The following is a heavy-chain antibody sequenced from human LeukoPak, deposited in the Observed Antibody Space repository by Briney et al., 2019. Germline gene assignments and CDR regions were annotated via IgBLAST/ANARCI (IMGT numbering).Heavy chain of an antibody. D-gene: IGHD3-10*01. CDR3: ARERASMVRRVLQGNFDY. Sequence: QPGGSLRLSCAASGFTFSSNSMNWVRQAPGKGLEWVSYISSSSSTIYYADSVKGRFTISRDNAKNSLYLQMNSLRDEDTAVYYCARERASMVRRVLQGNFDYWGQGTLVPVSS. J-gene: IGHJ4*02. CDR1: GFTFSSNS. CDR2: ISSSSSTI. V-gene: IGHV3-48*02.